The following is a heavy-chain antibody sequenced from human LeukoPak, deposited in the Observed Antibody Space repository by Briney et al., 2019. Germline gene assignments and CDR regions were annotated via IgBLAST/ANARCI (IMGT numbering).Heavy chain of an antibody. Sequence: ETLSLTCTVSGASIRSSSYFWGWVRQAPGKGLEWVSSISSSSSYIYYADSVKGRFTISRDNAKNSLYLQMNSLRAEDTAVYYCARGYYDSSPGGWGQGTLVTVSS. V-gene: IGHV3-21*01. CDR1: GASIRSSSYF. CDR3: ARGYYDSSPGG. CDR2: ISSSSSYI. J-gene: IGHJ4*02. D-gene: IGHD3-22*01.